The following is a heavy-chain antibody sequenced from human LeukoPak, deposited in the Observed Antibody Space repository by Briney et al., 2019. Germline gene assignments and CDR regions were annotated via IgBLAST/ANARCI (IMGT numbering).Heavy chain of an antibody. CDR3: AKDGGTRGYSGYDFYGFDY. Sequence: PGGSLRLSCAASGFTSSSYGMHWVRQAPGKGLEWVAVISYDGSNKYYADSVKGRFTISRDNSKNTLYLQMNSLRAEDTAVYYCAKDGGTRGYSGYDFYGFDYWGQGTLVTVSS. CDR2: ISYDGSNK. D-gene: IGHD5-12*01. CDR1: GFTSSSYG. V-gene: IGHV3-30*18. J-gene: IGHJ4*02.